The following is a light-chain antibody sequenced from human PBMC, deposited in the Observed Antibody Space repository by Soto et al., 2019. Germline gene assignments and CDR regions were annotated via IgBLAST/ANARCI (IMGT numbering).Light chain of an antibody. CDR1: QSISSW. V-gene: IGKV1-5*01. J-gene: IGKJ1*01. Sequence: DIQMTQSPSTLSASVGDRVTITCRASQSISSWLAWYQQKPGKAPKLLIYDASSLESGVPSRFSGRRSGTEFTLTISGLQPDDFATYYCQRYNSYSWTFGQGTKVEIK. CDR3: QRYNSYSWT. CDR2: DAS.